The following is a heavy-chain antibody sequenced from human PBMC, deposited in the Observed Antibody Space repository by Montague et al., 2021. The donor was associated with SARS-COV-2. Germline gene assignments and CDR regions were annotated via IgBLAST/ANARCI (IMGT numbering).Heavy chain of an antibody. CDR1: GGSISSGSYY. CDR2: ICTSGST. CDR3: ASGIAATYYYYMDV. V-gene: IGHV4-61*02. D-gene: IGHD6-13*01. J-gene: IGHJ6*03. Sequence: TLSLTCTVSGGSISSGSYYWSWIRQPAGKGLEWIGRICTSGSTNYNPSLKSRVTISVDTSKNQFSLKLSSVTAADTAVYYCASGIAATYYYYMDVWGKGTTVTVSS.